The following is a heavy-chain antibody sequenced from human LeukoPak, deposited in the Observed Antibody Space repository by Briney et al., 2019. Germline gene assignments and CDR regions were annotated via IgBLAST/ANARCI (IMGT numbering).Heavy chain of an antibody. D-gene: IGHD3-10*01. CDR1: GFIFNAHW. J-gene: IGHJ6*03. CDR3: VRDVRGVGQDYYYMDV. V-gene: IGHV3-74*01. Sequence: GGSLRLSCAASGFIFNAHWMHWIRQAPGKGLVWVSRINRDGTSITYADSARGRFTVSRDNAKSTLYLQMNSLTADDTALYYCVRDVRGVGQDYYYMDVWGQGTLVTVSS. CDR2: INRDGTSI.